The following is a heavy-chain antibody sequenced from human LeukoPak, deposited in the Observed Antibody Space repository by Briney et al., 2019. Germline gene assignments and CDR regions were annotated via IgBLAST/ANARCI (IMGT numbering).Heavy chain of an antibody. CDR1: GGSISSGGYS. CDR3: ARGRRYDFWSGYYHFDY. CDR2: TYHSGSI. Sequence: SETLSLTCAVSGGSISSGGYSWSWIRQPPGKGLEWIGYTYHSGSIYYNPSLKSRVTISVDRSKNQFSLKLSSVTAADTAVYYCARGRRYDFWSGYYHFDYWGQGTLVTVSS. D-gene: IGHD3-3*01. J-gene: IGHJ4*02. V-gene: IGHV4-30-2*01.